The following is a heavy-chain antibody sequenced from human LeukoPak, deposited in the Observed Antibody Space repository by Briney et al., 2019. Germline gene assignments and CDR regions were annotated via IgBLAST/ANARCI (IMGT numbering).Heavy chain of an antibody. CDR1: GFSFSSYA. CDR3: AKWPEGAMDYFDY. Sequence: GGSLRPSCAASGFSFSSYAMTWARQAPVKGLEWVSAISGDGTRTYYADSVKGRFTISRDNSKNTLYLEMSSLRVEDTAIYYCAKWPEGAMDYFDYRGQGTLVTVSS. V-gene: IGHV3-23*01. J-gene: IGHJ4*02. CDR2: ISGDGTRT. D-gene: IGHD3-16*01.